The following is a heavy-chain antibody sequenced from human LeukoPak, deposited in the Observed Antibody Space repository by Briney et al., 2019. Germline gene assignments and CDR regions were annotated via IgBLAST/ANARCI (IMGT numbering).Heavy chain of an antibody. CDR3: ARAEAYCGGDCYWDY. CDR1: GYTFTSYY. CDR2: INPSGGST. D-gene: IGHD2-21*02. V-gene: IGHV1-46*01. Sequence: ASVKVSCKASGYTFTSYYMHWVRQAPGQGLEWMGIINPSGGSTSYAQKFQGRVTMTRDMSTSTVYMELSSLRSEDTAVYYCARAEAYCGGDCYWDYWGQGTLVTVSS. J-gene: IGHJ4*02.